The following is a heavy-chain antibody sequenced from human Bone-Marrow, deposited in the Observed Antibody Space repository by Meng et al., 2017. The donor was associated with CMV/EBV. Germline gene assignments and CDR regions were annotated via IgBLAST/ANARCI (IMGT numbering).Heavy chain of an antibody. D-gene: IGHD6-6*01. CDR3: ASGVVYSSLNY. V-gene: IGHV1-69*05. CDR2: IIPIFGTA. Sequence: SVKVSCKASGYTFTSYDINWVRQAPGQGLEWMGGIIPIFGTANYAQKFQGRVTITTDESTSTAYMELSSLRSEDTAVYYCASGVVYSSLNYWGQGTLVTVSS. J-gene: IGHJ4*02. CDR1: GYTFTSYD.